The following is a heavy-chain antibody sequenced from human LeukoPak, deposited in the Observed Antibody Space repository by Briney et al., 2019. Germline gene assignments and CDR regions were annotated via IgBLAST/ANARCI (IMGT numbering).Heavy chain of an antibody. V-gene: IGHV1-69*01. J-gene: IGHJ3*02. CDR2: IIPIFGTA. CDR1: GGTFSSYA. CDR3: ARESPAMSDAFDI. Sequence: SVNVSCKASGGTFSSYAISWVRQAPGQGPEWMGGIIPIFGTANYAQKFQGRVTITADESTSTAYMELSSLRSEDTAVYYCARESPAMSDAFDIWGQGTMVTVSS.